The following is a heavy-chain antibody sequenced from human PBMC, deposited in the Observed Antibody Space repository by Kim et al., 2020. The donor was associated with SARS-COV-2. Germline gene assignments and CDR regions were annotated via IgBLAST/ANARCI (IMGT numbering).Heavy chain of an antibody. J-gene: IGHJ4*02. CDR3: ARVGSGIAAADY. Sequence: SETLSLTCTVSGGSISSYYWSWIRQPPGKGLEWIGYIYYSGSPNYNTSLKSRVTISVDTSKNQFSLKLSSVTAADTAVYYCARVGSGIAAADYWGQGTLV. D-gene: IGHD6-13*01. CDR1: GGSISSYY. CDR2: IYYSGSP. V-gene: IGHV4-59*01.